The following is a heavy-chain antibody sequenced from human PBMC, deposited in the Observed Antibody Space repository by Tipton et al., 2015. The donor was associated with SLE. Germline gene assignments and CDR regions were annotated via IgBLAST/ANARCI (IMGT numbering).Heavy chain of an antibody. J-gene: IGHJ4*03. CDR3: ARGAKERITLVRVRPYYFDY. CDR1: GGPFSGYS. CDR2: SNPSGNT. V-gene: IGHV4-34*01. D-gene: IGHD3-10*01. Sequence: TLSLTCAVFGGPFSGYSWSWIRQPPGKGLEWVGESNPSGNTNYNPSLKSRVTISVDTSKNQLSLKLTSVTAADTAVYYCARGAKERITLVRVRPYYFDYWSQGSLVTVSS.